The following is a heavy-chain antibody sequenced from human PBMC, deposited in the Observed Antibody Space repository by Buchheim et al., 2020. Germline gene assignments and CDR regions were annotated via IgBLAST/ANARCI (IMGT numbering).Heavy chain of an antibody. D-gene: IGHD3-3*01. CDR3: ARGSLSEQGWADFWSGYYTLNWFDP. J-gene: IGHJ5*02. V-gene: IGHV4-31*03. CDR1: GGSISSGGYY. Sequence: QVQLQESGPGLVKPSQTLSLTCTVSGGSISSGGYYWSWIRQHPGKGLEWIGYIYYSGSTYYNPSLKSRVTISVDTSKNQFFLKLSSVTAADTAVYYCARGSLSEQGWADFWSGYYTLNWFDPWGQGTL. CDR2: IYYSGST.